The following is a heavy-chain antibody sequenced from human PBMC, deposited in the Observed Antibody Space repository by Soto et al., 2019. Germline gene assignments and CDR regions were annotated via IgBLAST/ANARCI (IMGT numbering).Heavy chain of an antibody. Sequence: PGESLKISCKGSGYSFTSYWISWVRQMPGKGLEWMGRIDPSDSYTNYSPSFQGHVTISADKSISTAYLQWSSLKASDTAMYYCERPCTNGVCSDYWGQGTLVTVSS. CDR1: GYSFTSYW. D-gene: IGHD2-8*01. J-gene: IGHJ4*02. CDR2: IDPSDSYT. CDR3: ERPCTNGVCSDY. V-gene: IGHV5-10-1*01.